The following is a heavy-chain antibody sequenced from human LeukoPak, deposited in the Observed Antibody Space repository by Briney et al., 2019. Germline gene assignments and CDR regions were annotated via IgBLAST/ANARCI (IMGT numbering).Heavy chain of an antibody. V-gene: IGHV6-1*01. Sequence: SQTLSLTCAISGDSVSSNSAAWNWIRQSPSRGLGWLGRTYYRSKWYNDYAVSVKSRITINPDTSKNQFSLQLNSVTPEDTAVYYCARDTYYYDSSGYPGFDYWGQGTLVTVSS. CDR3: ARDTYYYDSSGYPGFDY. J-gene: IGHJ4*02. CDR2: TYYRSKWYN. D-gene: IGHD3-22*01. CDR1: GDSVSSNSAA.